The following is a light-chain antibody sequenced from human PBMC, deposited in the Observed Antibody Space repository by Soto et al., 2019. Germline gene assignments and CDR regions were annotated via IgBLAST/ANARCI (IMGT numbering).Light chain of an antibody. J-gene: IGLJ1*01. V-gene: IGLV1-40*01. CDR2: ENN. CDR1: SSNIGAGYE. Sequence: QSVLTQPPSVSEAPGQRVTISCTGSSSNIGAGYEAHWYQQVPGTAPKLLIYENNNRPSGVPDRFSGSKSGTSASLAITGLQVEDGAEYYCQPYDTSLGGYVFATGPTLTVL. CDR3: QPYDTSLGGYV.